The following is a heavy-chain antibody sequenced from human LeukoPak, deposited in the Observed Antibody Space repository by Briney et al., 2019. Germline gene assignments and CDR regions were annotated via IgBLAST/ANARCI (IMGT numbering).Heavy chain of an antibody. CDR3: ATRHNRVPAAILQPDY. V-gene: IGHV1-24*01. Sequence: ASVKVSCKVSGYTLTELSMHWVRQAPGEGLEWMGGFDPEDGETIYAQKFQGRVTMTEDTSTDTAYMELSSLRSEDTAVYYCATRHNRVPAAILQPDYWGQGTLVTVSS. J-gene: IGHJ4*02. CDR2: FDPEDGET. D-gene: IGHD2-2*02. CDR1: GYTLTELS.